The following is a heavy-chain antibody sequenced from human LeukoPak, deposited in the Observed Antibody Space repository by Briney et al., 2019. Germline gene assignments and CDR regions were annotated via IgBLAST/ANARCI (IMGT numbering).Heavy chain of an antibody. CDR1: GFSIKNYA. D-gene: IGHD3-16*02. CDR3: TRATFAYYDYVWGSYRSNYFDY. V-gene: IGHV3-49*04. J-gene: IGHJ4*02. CDR2: IRSKAYGGTT. Sequence: GGSLRLSCAAAGFSIKNYAMNWVRQAPGKGREWVGFIRSKAYGGTTEYAASVKGRFTISRDDSKSIAYLQMNSLKTEDTAVYYCTRATFAYYDYVWGSYRSNYFDYWGQGTLVTVSS.